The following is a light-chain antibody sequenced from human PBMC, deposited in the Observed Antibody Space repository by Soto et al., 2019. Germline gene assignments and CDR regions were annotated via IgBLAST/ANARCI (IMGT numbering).Light chain of an antibody. J-gene: IGLJ2*01. V-gene: IGLV2-23*02. CDR3: CSYAGSSTLV. Sequence: QSVLTQPASVSGSPGQSITISCTGTSSDVGSYNLVSWYQQHPGKAPKLMIYEVSKRPSGVSNRFSGSKSGNTASLTISGLQAEGEADYYCCSYAGSSTLVFGGGTKLTVL. CDR1: SSDVGSYNL. CDR2: EVS.